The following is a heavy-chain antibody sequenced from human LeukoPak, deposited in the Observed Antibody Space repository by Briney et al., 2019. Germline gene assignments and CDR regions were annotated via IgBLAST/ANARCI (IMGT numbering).Heavy chain of an antibody. Sequence: SETLSLTCTVSGGSISSSSYYWGWIRQPPGKGLEWIGSIYYSGSTYYNPSLKSRVTISVDTSKNQFSLKLSSVTAADTAVYYCARVTGTTVIGAFDIWGQGTMVTVSS. D-gene: IGHD1-7*01. V-gene: IGHV4-39*07. CDR2: IYYSGST. J-gene: IGHJ3*02. CDR3: ARVTGTTVIGAFDI. CDR1: GGSISSSSYY.